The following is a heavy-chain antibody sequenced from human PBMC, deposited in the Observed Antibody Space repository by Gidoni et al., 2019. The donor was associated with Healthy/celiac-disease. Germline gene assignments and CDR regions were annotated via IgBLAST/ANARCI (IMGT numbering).Heavy chain of an antibody. Sequence: QLQLPASGPGLVKPSETLSLTCTVSGGSIRSSSYYWGWIRHPPGKVLEWIGSIYYSGSTYYNPSRKRRVTISVDTSKNQFSLKRSSVTAADTAVYYCARLGLRGARPPIDYWGQGTLVTVSS. CDR3: ARLGLRGARPPIDY. V-gene: IGHV4-39*01. J-gene: IGHJ4*02. CDR2: IYYSGST. CDR1: GGSIRSSSYY. D-gene: IGHD3-16*01.